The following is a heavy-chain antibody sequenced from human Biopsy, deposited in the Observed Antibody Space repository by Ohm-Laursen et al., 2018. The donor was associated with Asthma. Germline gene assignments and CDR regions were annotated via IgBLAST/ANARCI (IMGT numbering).Heavy chain of an antibody. CDR2: IYHRGST. CDR3: ARVKDDYNFDY. J-gene: IGHJ4*02. Sequence: TLSLTCVVSGGSISSGGYSWGWIRQPPGKGLEWIGYIYHRGSTYYNPSLKSRVTISVDRSKNKFSLKLSSVTAADTAVYYCARVKDDYNFDYWGQGTLVTVSS. CDR1: GGSISSGGYS. V-gene: IGHV4-30-2*01. D-gene: IGHD5-24*01.